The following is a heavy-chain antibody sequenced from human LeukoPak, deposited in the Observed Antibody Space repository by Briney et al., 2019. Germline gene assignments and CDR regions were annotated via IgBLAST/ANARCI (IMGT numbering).Heavy chain of an antibody. CDR2: IYYSGST. Sequence: PSETLSLTCTVSGGSISSYYWSWLRRPPGKGLEWIGYIYYSGSTNYNPSLKSRVTISVDTSKNQFSLKLSSVTAADTALYYCARSRGYFDYWGQGTLVTVSS. CDR3: ARSRGYFDY. J-gene: IGHJ4*02. D-gene: IGHD6-13*01. CDR1: GGSISSYY. V-gene: IGHV4-59*01.